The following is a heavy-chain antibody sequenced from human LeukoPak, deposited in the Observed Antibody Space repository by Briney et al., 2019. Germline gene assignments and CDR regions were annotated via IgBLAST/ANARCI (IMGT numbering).Heavy chain of an antibody. CDR2: ISGSGGGT. V-gene: IGHV3-23*01. CDR1: GFTFSSYA. D-gene: IGHD4-17*01. Sequence: GGSLRLSCAASGFTFSSYAMSWVRQAPGKGLEWVSVISGSGGGTYYADSVKGRFTISGDNSKNTVYLQMNSLRAEDTALYYCAKGGVYGDYYFDYWGQGTLVTVSS. J-gene: IGHJ4*02. CDR3: AKGGVYGDYYFDY.